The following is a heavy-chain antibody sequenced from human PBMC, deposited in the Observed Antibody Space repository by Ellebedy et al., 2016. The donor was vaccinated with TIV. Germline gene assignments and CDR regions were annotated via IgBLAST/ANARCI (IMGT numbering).Heavy chain of an antibody. CDR3: AKDVEGYGSGSYYRWFDP. CDR1: GFTFSTYA. J-gene: IGHJ5*02. CDR2: ISGSGGDT. D-gene: IGHD3-10*01. V-gene: IGHV3-23*01. Sequence: GGSLRLXXAASGFTFSTYAMTWVRQAPGKGLEWVSGISGSGGDTSYADSVKGRFTISRDNSKNTLYLQMNSLRAEDTAVYYCAKDVEGYGSGSYYRWFDPWGQGTLVTVSS.